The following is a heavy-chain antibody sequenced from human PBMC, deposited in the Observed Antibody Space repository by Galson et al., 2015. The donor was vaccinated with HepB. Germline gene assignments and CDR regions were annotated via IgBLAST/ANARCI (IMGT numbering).Heavy chain of an antibody. Sequence: SVKVSCKASGYTFTSYDINWVRQATGQGLEWMGWMNPNSGNTGYAQKFQGRVIMTRNTSISTAYMELSSLRSEDTAVYYCARGSGRVGGWFDPWGQGTLVTVSS. J-gene: IGHJ5*02. CDR2: MNPNSGNT. D-gene: IGHD1-26*01. V-gene: IGHV1-8*01. CDR3: ARGSGRVGGWFDP. CDR1: GYTFTSYD.